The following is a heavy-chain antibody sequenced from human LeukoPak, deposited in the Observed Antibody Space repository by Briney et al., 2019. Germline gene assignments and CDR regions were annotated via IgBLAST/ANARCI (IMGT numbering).Heavy chain of an antibody. CDR3: AKDDSSGYYYLYYFDY. D-gene: IGHD3-22*01. CDR1: GFTFSSYA. V-gene: IGHV3-23*01. J-gene: IGHJ4*02. Sequence: GGSLRLSCAASGFTFSSYAMSWVRQAPGKGLEWVSAISGSGGSTYYADSVKGRFTIPRDNSKNTLYLQMNSLRAEDTAVYYCAKDDSSGYYYLYYFDYWGQGTLVTVSS. CDR2: ISGSGGST.